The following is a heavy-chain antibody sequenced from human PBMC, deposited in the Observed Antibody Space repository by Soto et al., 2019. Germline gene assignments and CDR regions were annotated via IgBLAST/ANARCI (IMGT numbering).Heavy chain of an antibody. D-gene: IGHD2-8*01. V-gene: IGHV1-69*13. CDR2: IIPIFGTA. Sequence: SVQVSCKASGGTFSSYAISWVRQAPGQGLEWMGGIIPIFGTANYAQKFQGRVTITADESTSTAYMELSSLRSEDTAVYYCASCYPELYAFDIWGQGTMVTVSS. CDR3: ASCYPELYAFDI. CDR1: GGTFSSYA. J-gene: IGHJ3*02.